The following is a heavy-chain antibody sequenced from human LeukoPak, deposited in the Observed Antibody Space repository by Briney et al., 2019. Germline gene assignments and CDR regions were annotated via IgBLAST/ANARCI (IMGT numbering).Heavy chain of an antibody. Sequence: GSLRLSCAASGFTFSSYSLNWVRQAPGKGLEWVSFISSSSITIYYADSVKGRFTISRDNAEKSLCLQMNSLRAEDTAVYYCARDRGGSYSAIDYWGRGTLVTVSS. J-gene: IGHJ4*02. CDR2: ISSSSITI. CDR3: ARDRGGSYSAIDY. D-gene: IGHD2-15*01. V-gene: IGHV3-48*04. CDR1: GFTFSSYS.